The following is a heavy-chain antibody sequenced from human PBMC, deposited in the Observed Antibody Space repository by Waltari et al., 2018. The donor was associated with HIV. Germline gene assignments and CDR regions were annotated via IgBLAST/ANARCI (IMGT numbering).Heavy chain of an antibody. Sequence: EVQLVESGGGLVKPGGSLRLSCAASGFTVSRKYMTWVRQAPGKGLEWVSVIYSGGSTYYADSVKGRFTISRDNSKNTLYLQMNSLRAEDTAVYYCARDQALPHYDYYGMDVWGQGTTVTVSS. V-gene: IGHV3-66*01. J-gene: IGHJ6*02. CDR2: IYSGGST. D-gene: IGHD3-10*01. CDR1: GFTVSRKY. CDR3: ARDQALPHYDYYGMDV.